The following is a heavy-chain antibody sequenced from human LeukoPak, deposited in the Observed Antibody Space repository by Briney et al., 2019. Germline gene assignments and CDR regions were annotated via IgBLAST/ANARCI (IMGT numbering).Heavy chain of an antibody. Sequence: GRSLRPSCAASGFTFSSYGMHWVRQAPGKGLEWVAVIWYDGSNKYYADSVKGRFTISRDNSKNTLYLQMNSLRAEDTAVYYCARDPTWFGESNYYFDYWGQGTLVTVSS. CDR2: IWYDGSNK. J-gene: IGHJ4*02. D-gene: IGHD3-10*01. CDR1: GFTFSSYG. V-gene: IGHV3-33*01. CDR3: ARDPTWFGESNYYFDY.